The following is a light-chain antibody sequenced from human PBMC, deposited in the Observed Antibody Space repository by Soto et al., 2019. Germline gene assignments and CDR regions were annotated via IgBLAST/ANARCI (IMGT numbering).Light chain of an antibody. CDR1: QSLFSY. CDR2: DAS. Sequence: EIVLTQSPATLSLSPGERATLSCRASQSLFSYLAWVQQKPGQAPRLLIYDASDRATGIPARFSGIGSGTDVTLTISSLEPEDCSIYYCQQRRNLPWTFGPGTKVYIK. CDR3: QQRRNLPWT. J-gene: IGKJ3*01. V-gene: IGKV3-11*01.